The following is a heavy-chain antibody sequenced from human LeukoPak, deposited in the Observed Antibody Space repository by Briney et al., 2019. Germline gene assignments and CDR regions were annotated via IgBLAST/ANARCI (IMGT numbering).Heavy chain of an antibody. D-gene: IGHD1-26*01. CDR1: GFTFSTYA. Sequence: TGGSLRFSCAASGFTFSTYAMHWVRQAPGKGLEWVAVISYDGSNKYYADSVKGRFTISRDNSKNTLYLQMNSLRAEDTAVYYCARSGGSYPSSGVDYWGQGTLVTVSS. CDR3: ARSGGSYPSSGVDY. V-gene: IGHV3-30-3*01. J-gene: IGHJ4*02. CDR2: ISYDGSNK.